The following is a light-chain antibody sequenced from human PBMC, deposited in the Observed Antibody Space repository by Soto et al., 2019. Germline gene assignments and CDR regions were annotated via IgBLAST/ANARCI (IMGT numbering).Light chain of an antibody. CDR1: QSVSSNY. Sequence: EIVLTQSPGTLSLSPGERATLSCRASQSVSSNYLAWYQQKPGQAPKLLSYGASSRATGIPDRFSGSGSGTDFILTISRLEPEDFAMYYCQQSGKSFPLTFGGGTKLEI. CDR2: GAS. CDR3: QQSGKSFPLT. V-gene: IGKV3-20*01. J-gene: IGKJ4*01.